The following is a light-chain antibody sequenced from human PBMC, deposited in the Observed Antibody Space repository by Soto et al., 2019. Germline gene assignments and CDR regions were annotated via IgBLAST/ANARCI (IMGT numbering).Light chain of an antibody. V-gene: IGLV2-14*01. CDR3: SSYSRSSFYV. CDR1: SSDVGGYIY. J-gene: IGLJ1*01. CDR2: EVS. Sequence: QSALTQPASVSGSPGQSITICCTGTSSDVGGYIYVSWYQQHPGKAPKLMIYEVSNRPSGVSNRFSGSKSGNTASLTISGLQAEDEADYYCSSYSRSSFYVFGTGTKLTVL.